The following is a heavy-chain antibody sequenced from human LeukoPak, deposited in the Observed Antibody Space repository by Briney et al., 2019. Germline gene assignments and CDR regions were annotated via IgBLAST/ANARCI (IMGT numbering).Heavy chain of an antibody. D-gene: IGHD3-10*01. J-gene: IGHJ4*02. CDR2: INHSGST. Sequence: SETLSLTCAVYGGSFSGYYWSWIRQPPGKGLEWIGKINHSGSTNYNPSLKSRVTISVDTSKNQFSLKLSSVTAADTAVYYCARGPCITMVRGVSRRSASFDYWGQGTLVTVSS. V-gene: IGHV4-34*01. CDR1: GGSFSGYY. CDR3: ARGPCITMVRGVSRRSASFDY.